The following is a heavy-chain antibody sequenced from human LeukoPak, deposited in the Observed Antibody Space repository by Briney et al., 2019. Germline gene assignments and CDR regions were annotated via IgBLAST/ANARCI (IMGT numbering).Heavy chain of an antibody. CDR3: ARVLAARLFDY. Sequence: ETLSLTCTVSGGSISSYYWSWVRQAPGKGLEWVSVIYSGGSTYYADSVKGRFTISRDNSKNTLYLQMNSLRAEDTAVYYCARVLAARLFDYWGQGTLVTVSS. D-gene: IGHD6-6*01. V-gene: IGHV3-53*01. CDR1: GGSISSYY. CDR2: IYSGGST. J-gene: IGHJ4*02.